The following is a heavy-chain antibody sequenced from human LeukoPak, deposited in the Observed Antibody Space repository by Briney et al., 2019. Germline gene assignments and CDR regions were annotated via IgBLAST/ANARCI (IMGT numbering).Heavy chain of an antibody. D-gene: IGHD5-24*01. J-gene: IGHJ3*02. CDR3: ARPSAEKDAFDI. V-gene: IGHV1-18*01. Sequence: ASVKVSCKASGYTFTSYGISWVRQAPGQGLEWMGWISAYNGNRNYAQKLQGRVTMTTDTSTSTAYMELRSLRSDDTAVYYCARPSAEKDAFDIWGQGTMVTVSS. CDR2: ISAYNGNR. CDR1: GYTFTSYG.